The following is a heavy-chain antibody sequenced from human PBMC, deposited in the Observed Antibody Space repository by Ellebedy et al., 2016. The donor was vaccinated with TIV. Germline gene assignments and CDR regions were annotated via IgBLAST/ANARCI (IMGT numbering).Heavy chain of an antibody. CDR1: VGSHV. J-gene: IGHJ3*01. V-gene: IGHV3-23*01. D-gene: IGHD6-19*01. Sequence: GESLKISCAGSVGSHVMSWVRQAPGKGLEWVSAISGSGGSTYYADSVKGRFTISRDNSKNTLYLQMNSLRAEDTAVYYCLYSSGPWGQGTMVTVSS. CDR2: ISGSGGST. CDR3: LYSSGP.